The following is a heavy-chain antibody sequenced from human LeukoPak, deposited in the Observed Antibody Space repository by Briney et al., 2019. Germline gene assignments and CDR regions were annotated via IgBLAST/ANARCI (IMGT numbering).Heavy chain of an antibody. V-gene: IGHV4-38-2*02. CDR3: ARSSWFGDFDY. CDR2: IYHSGST. CDR1: GYSISSGYY. Sequence: SETLSLTCTVSGYSISSGYYWGWIRQPPGKGLEWIGSIYHSGSTYYNPSLKSRVTISVDTSKNQFSLKLSSVTAADTAVYYCARSSWFGDFDYWGQGTLVTVSS. J-gene: IGHJ4*02. D-gene: IGHD3-10*01.